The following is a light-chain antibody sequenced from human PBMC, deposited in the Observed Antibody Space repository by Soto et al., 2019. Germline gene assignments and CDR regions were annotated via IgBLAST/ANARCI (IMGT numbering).Light chain of an antibody. CDR2: DAS. CDR3: QQYDNLPLT. J-gene: IGKJ4*01. CDR1: QDISNY. Sequence: DIQMTQSPSSLSASVGDRVTITCQASQDISNYLNWYQQKPGKAPKLLIYDASNLETGVPSRFSGSGSETDFTFTISSLQPEDIATYYCQQYDNLPLTFGGRTKLEIK. V-gene: IGKV1-33*01.